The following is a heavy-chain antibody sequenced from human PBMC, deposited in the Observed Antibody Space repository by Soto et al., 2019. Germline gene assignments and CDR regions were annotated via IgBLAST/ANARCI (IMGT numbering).Heavy chain of an antibody. V-gene: IGHV4-30-4*01. CDR1: GGSISSGGYY. J-gene: IGHJ4*02. CDR3: ARGGDPYYDILTGYYSPTRFDY. D-gene: IGHD3-9*01. Sequence: PSETLSLTCTVSGGSISSGGYYWSWIRQPPGKGLEWIGYIYYSGSTYYNPSLKSRVTISVDTSKNQFSLKLSSVTAADTAVYYCARGGDPYYDILTGYYSPTRFDYWGQGTLVTV. CDR2: IYYSGST.